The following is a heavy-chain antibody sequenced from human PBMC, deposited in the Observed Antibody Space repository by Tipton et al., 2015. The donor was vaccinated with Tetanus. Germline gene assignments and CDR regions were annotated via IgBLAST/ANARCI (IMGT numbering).Heavy chain of an antibody. V-gene: IGHV1-8*01. J-gene: IGHJ4*02. CDR2: MNPNSGNT. CDR1: GYTFTSYD. D-gene: IGHD2-15*01. Sequence: QVQLVQSGAEVKKPGASVKVSCKASGYTFTSYDINWVRQATGQGLEWMGWMNPNSGNTGYAQKFQGRVTMTRNTSISTAYMELSSLRSEDTAVYYCARGRPGRLYCSGGSCYSGPDYWGQGTLVTVSS. CDR3: ARGRPGRLYCSGGSCYSGPDY.